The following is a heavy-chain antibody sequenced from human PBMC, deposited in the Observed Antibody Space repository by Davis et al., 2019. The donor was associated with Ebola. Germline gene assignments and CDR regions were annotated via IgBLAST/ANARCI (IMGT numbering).Heavy chain of an antibody. J-gene: IGHJ4*02. CDR2: IRYDGSNK. D-gene: IGHD3-22*01. CDR3: ARERYYYDSSGYYPV. V-gene: IGHV3-30*02. Sequence: GGSLRLSCAASGFTFSSYGMHWVRQAPGKGLEWVAFIRYDGSNKYYADSVKGRFTISRDNSKNTLYLQMNSLRAEDTAVYYCARERYYYDSSGYYPVWGQGTLVTVSS. CDR1: GFTFSSYG.